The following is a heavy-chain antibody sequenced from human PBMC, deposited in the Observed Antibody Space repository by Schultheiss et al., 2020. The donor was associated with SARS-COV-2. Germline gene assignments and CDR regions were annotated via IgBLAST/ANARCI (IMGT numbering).Heavy chain of an antibody. V-gene: IGHV3-21*05. CDR3: ARDLPLYNPRGFDYYYYGMDV. CDR2: ISSSSSYT. J-gene: IGHJ6*02. CDR1: GFTFSSYE. Sequence: GGSLRLSCAASGFTFSSYEMNWVRQAPGKGLEWVSYISSSSSYTNYADSVKGRFTISRDNAKNSLYLQMNSLRAEDTAVYYCARDLPLYNPRGFDYYYYGMDVWGQGTTVTVSS. D-gene: IGHD5-24*01.